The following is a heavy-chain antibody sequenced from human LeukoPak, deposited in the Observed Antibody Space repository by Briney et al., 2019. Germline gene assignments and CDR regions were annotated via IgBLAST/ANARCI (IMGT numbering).Heavy chain of an antibody. CDR2: IYYSGST. D-gene: IGHD6-13*01. Sequence: PSETLSLTCTVSGGSISSGGYYWSWIRQHPGKGLEWIGYIYYSGSTYYNPSLKSRVTISVDTSKNQFSLKLSSVTAADTAVYYCARGYSSSWYYLFDYWGQGTLVTVSS. J-gene: IGHJ4*02. CDR3: ARGYSSSWYYLFDY. V-gene: IGHV4-31*03. CDR1: GGSISSGGYY.